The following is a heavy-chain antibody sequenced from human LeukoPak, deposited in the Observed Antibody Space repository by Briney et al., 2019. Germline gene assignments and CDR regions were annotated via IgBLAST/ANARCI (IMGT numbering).Heavy chain of an antibody. CDR1: GGPISSYY. Sequence: SETLSLTCTVSGGPISSYYWSWIRQPPGKGLEWIGYIYYSGSTNYNPSLKSRVTISVDTSKNQFSLKLSSVTAADTAVYYCATNAGFGLYGMDVWGQGTTVTVSS. CDR2: IYYSGST. CDR3: ATNAGFGLYGMDV. V-gene: IGHV4-59*01. J-gene: IGHJ6*02. D-gene: IGHD2-8*01.